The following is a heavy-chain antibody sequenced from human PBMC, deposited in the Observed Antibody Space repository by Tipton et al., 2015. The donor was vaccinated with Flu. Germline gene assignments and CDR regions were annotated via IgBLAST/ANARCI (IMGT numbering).Heavy chain of an antibody. CDR1: GGSISSSSYY. J-gene: IGHJ6*02. CDR3: ARGYSYGYNGMDV. Sequence: TLSLTCTVSGGSISSSSYYWGWIRQPPGKGLEWIGSIYYSGSTYYNPSLKSRVTISVDASKNQFSLKLSSVTAADTAVYYCARGYSYGYNGMDVWGQGTTVTASS. D-gene: IGHD5-18*01. CDR2: IYYSGST. V-gene: IGHV4-39*07.